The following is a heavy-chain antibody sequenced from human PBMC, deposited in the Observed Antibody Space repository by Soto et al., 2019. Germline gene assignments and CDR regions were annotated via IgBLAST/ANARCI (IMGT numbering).Heavy chain of an antibody. J-gene: IGHJ3*01. CDR2: IYWDYDA. CDR3: AHAYGGTSWPNDAFDV. V-gene: IGHV2-5*02. CDR1: GFSLSADGVG. D-gene: IGHD2-2*01. Sequence: ITLKESGPTLVKPTQTLTLTCTFSGFSLSADGVGVGWIRQPPGKALEWLALIYWDYDARYRPSLKSRLTITNDTSENQVVLTMTSMDPVDTATYYCAHAYGGTSWPNDAFDVWGQGTVVTVSS.